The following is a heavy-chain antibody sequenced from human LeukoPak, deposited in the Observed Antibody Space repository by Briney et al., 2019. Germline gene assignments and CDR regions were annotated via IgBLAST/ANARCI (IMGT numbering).Heavy chain of an antibody. CDR1: GGSISNTNYY. J-gene: IGHJ4*02. CDR2: IYYSGST. D-gene: IGHD3-22*01. Sequence: PSETLSLTCTVSGGSISNTNYYWGWIRQTPGKGLEWLGTIYYSGSTYYYPSLKSRVTISVDPSKHQLSLKLSSVTAADTAVYYCARQVYDGSGYPTFDNWGQGTLVTVSS. V-gene: IGHV4-39*01. CDR3: ARQVYDGSGYPTFDN.